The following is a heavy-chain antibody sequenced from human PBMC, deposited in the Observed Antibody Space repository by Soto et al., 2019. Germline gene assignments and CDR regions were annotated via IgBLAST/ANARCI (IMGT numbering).Heavy chain of an antibody. Sequence: PSETLSLTCTVSGGSISSGGYYWSWIRQHPGKGLEWIGYINYSGSTNYNPSLKSRVTISVDTSKNQFSLKLSSVTAADTAVYYCARDGAAAGTSPFVGRVWYFDLWGRGTLVTVSS. CDR1: GGSISSGGYY. CDR2: INYSGST. D-gene: IGHD6-13*01. CDR3: ARDGAAAGTSPFVGRVWYFDL. J-gene: IGHJ2*01. V-gene: IGHV4-31*03.